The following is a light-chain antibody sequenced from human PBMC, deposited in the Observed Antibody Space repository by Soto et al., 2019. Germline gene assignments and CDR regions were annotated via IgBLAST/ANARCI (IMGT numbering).Light chain of an antibody. CDR3: QQRYNWPLT. CDR1: QSVSSY. V-gene: IGKV3-11*01. Sequence: EIVLTQSPATLSWSQGERATLSCRASQSVSSYLAWYQQKPGQAPRLLIYDASNRATGIPARFSGSGSGTDFTLTISSLEPEDFAVYYCQQRYNWPLTFGQGTRLEIK. CDR2: DAS. J-gene: IGKJ5*01.